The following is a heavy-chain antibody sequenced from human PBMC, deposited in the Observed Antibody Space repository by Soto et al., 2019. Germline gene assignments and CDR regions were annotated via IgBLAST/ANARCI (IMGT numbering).Heavy chain of an antibody. Sequence: QVQLVQSGAEVKKPGSSVKVSCKASGGTFSSYAISWVRQAPGQGLEWMGGIIPIFGTANYAQKFQGRVTITADESTSTAYMELSSLRSEDTAVYYCARAPLTTKYYYDYYGMDVWGQGTTVTVSS. V-gene: IGHV1-69*01. CDR2: IIPIFGTA. CDR1: GGTFSSYA. J-gene: IGHJ6*02. D-gene: IGHD4-17*01. CDR3: ARAPLTTKYYYDYYGMDV.